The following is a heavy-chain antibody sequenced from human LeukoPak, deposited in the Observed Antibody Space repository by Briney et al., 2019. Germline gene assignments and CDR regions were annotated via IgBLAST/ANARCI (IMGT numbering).Heavy chain of an antibody. D-gene: IGHD3-16*01. J-gene: IGHJ4*02. CDR3: ARDLDGAAYIDY. CDR2: IIPIFGTA. Sequence: SVKVSCKASGGTFSSYAISWVRQAPGQGLEWMGRIIPIFGTANYAQKFQGRVTITTDESTSTAYMELRSLRSDDTAVYYCARDLDGAAYIDYWGQGTLVTVSS. V-gene: IGHV1-69*05. CDR1: GGTFSSYA.